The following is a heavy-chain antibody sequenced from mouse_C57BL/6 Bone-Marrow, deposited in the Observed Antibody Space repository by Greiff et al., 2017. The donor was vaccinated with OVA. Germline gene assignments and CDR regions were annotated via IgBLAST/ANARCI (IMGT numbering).Heavy chain of an antibody. J-gene: IGHJ2*01. Sequence: QVQLKQPGAELVKPGASVKLSCKASGYTFTSYWMQWVKQRPGQGLEWIGEIDPSDSYTNYNQKFKGKATLTVDTSSSTAYMQLSSLTSEDSAVYYCALLCFDYWGQGTTLTVSS. CDR1: GYTFTSYW. CDR2: IDPSDSYT. D-gene: IGHD1-1*01. V-gene: IGHV1-50*01. CDR3: ALLCFDY.